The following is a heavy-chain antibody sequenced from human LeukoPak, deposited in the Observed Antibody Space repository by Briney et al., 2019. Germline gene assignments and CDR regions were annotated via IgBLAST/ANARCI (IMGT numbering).Heavy chain of an antibody. CDR2: INPNSGGT. V-gene: IGHV1-2*02. CDR1: GYTFTGYY. Sequence: ASVKVSCTASGYTFTGYYMHWVRQAPGQGLEWMGWINPNSGGTNYAQKFQGRVTMTRDTSISAVYVELSRLRSDDTAVYYCARSDSYTWFDPWGQGTLVTVSS. D-gene: IGHD2-21*01. CDR3: ARSDSYTWFDP. J-gene: IGHJ5*02.